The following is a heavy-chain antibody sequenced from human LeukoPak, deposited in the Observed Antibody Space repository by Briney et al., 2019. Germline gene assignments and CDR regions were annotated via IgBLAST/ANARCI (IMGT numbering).Heavy chain of an antibody. V-gene: IGHV4-59*08. Sequence: SETLSLTCTVSGGSLGTYYWSWIRQPPGKGLEWIGYIYYTGSTNYNPSLKSRVTISVDTSKNQFSLRLSSVTAADTAVYYCARHSGSYWYWGQGTLVTVSS. CDR3: ARHSGSYWY. D-gene: IGHD1-26*01. J-gene: IGHJ4*02. CDR1: GGSLGTYY. CDR2: IYYTGST.